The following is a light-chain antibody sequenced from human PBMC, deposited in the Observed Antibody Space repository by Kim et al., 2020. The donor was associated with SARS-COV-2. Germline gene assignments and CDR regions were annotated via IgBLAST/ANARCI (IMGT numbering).Light chain of an antibody. CDR3: QQYNSSPWT. V-gene: IGKV1-5*03. J-gene: IGKJ1*01. Sequence: DIQMTQSPSTLSASVGDRVTITCRASQSISSWLAWYQQKPGKAPKLLIHKASSLESGVPSRFSGSGSGTEFTLTISSLQPDDFATYYCQQYNSSPWTFGQRTKVDIK. CDR2: KAS. CDR1: QSISSW.